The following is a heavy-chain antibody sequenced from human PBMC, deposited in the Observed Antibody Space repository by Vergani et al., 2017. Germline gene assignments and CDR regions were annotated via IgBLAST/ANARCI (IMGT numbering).Heavy chain of an antibody. CDR1: GGHINSHNYY. Sequence: QVQLQESGPGLVKPSQTLSLTCTVSGGHINSHNYYWSWIRQPAGKGLEWIGRIHTSGSTIYNPSLKSRVTMSEDTSKNQFSLNLPSVTAADTAVYFCARGSCLGGSCYKPLFDYWGQGILVTVSS. CDR2: IHTSGST. CDR3: ARGSCLGGSCYKPLFDY. D-gene: IGHD2-15*01. V-gene: IGHV4-61*02. J-gene: IGHJ4*02.